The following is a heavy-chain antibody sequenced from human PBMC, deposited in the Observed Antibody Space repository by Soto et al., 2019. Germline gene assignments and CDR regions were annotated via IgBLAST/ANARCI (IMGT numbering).Heavy chain of an antibody. J-gene: IGHJ5*02. CDR3: ARQEAAAGYRDGWFDP. CDR1: GYSFTSYW. D-gene: IGHD6-13*01. V-gene: IGHV5-51*01. CDR2: IYPGDSDT. Sequence: EVQLVQSGAEVKKPGESLKISCKGSGYSFTSYWIGWVRQMPGKGLEWMGIIYPGDSDTRYSPSFQGQVTISADKSISTAYLQWSSLKAADTAMYYCARQEAAAGYRDGWFDPWGQGTLVTVSS.